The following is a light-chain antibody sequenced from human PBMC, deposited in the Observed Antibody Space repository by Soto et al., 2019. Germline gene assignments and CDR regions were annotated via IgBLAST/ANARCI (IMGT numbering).Light chain of an antibody. CDR1: QSVSSTY. V-gene: IGKV3-20*01. CDR2: SAS. Sequence: EIVLTQSPGTLSLSPGERATLSCRASQSVSSTYLAWYQQKPGQAPRLLIYSASRRATGIPDRFSGSGSGTDFTLTISRLEPEDFGVYYCQQRGGSPPMYTFGQGTNLEIK. J-gene: IGKJ2*01. CDR3: QQRGGSPPMYT.